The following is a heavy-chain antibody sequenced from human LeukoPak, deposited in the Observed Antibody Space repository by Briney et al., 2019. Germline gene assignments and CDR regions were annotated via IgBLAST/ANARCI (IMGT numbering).Heavy chain of an antibody. V-gene: IGHV4-30-4*01. CDR2: IYYSGST. CDR3: ARDKYAHYFDY. CDR1: GGSISGYY. J-gene: IGHJ4*02. Sequence: SETLSLTCTVSGGSISGYYWSWIRQPPGKGLEWIGYIYYSGSTYYNPSLKSRVTISVDTSKNQFSLKLSSVTAADTAVYYCARDKYAHYFDYWGQGTLVTVSS.